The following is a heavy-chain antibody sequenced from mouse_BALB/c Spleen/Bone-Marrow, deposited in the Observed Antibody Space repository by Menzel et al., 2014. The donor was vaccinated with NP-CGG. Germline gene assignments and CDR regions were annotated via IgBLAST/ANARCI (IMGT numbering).Heavy chain of an antibody. CDR1: GFNIKDTY. Sequence: EVNLVESGAELVKPGASVKLSCTASGFNIKDTYMHWVKQRPEQGLEWIGRIDPANGNTKYDPKFQGKATITADTSSNTAYLQLSSLTSEDTAVYYCASYYYGSSPFAYWGQGTLVPVSA. CDR3: ASYYYGSSPFAY. D-gene: IGHD1-1*01. V-gene: IGHV14-3*02. J-gene: IGHJ3*01. CDR2: IDPANGNT.